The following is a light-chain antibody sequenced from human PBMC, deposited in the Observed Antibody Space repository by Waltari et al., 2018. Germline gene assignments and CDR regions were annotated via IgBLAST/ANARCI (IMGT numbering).Light chain of an antibody. Sequence: EIVMTQSPDTLSVSPGERATLSCRASQNIGNNLAWYQQKPGQAPRLLIYGASSTAIGIPDRFSGSGSGTEFTLTISSLQAEDFAVYLCHQYNSWPPYTFGQGTNLGI. CDR1: QNIGNN. CDR2: GAS. CDR3: HQYNSWPPYT. V-gene: IGKV3-15*01. J-gene: IGKJ2*01.